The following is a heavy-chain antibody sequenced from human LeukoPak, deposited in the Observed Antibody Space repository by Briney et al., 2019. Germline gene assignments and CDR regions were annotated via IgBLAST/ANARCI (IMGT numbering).Heavy chain of an antibody. D-gene: IGHD3-22*01. CDR2: LHASEST. CDR1: GAYMSNYY. CDR3: ASLSSGAGFDV. V-gene: IGHV4-4*07. Sequence: SETLSLTCSVSGAYMSNYYWTWVRQSAAQGLEWIGRLHASESTIYNPSLKSRVTMSLDTSKDQLSLTLTSVTAADSAMYYCASLSSGAGFDVWGQGIVVTVSS. J-gene: IGHJ3*01.